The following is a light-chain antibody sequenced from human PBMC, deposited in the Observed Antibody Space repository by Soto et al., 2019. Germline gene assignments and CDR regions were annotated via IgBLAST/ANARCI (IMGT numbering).Light chain of an antibody. Sequence: QSALTQPPSASGSPGQSVTISCTGTSSDVGANDYVSWYQQHPGKAPKIMIYEVSKRPSGVPDRFSGSKSGNTASLTVSGLQAEDEDDYYCSTYVGSKIIFGGGTKLTVL. V-gene: IGLV2-8*01. CDR3: STYVGSKII. J-gene: IGLJ2*01. CDR1: SSDVGANDY. CDR2: EVS.